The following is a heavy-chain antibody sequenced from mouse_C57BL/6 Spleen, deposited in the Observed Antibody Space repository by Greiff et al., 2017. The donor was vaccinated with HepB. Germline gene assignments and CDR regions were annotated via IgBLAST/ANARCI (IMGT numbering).Heavy chain of an antibody. CDR2: ISYDGSN. Sequence: EVQLQESGPGLVKPSQSLSLTCSVTGYSITSGYYWNWIRQFPGNKLEWMGYISYDGSNNYNPSLKNRISITRDTSKNQFFLKLNSVTTEDTATYYCARFYDGYYERYFDVWGTGTTVTVSS. CDR1: GYSITSGYY. CDR3: ARFYDGYYERYFDV. V-gene: IGHV3-6*01. J-gene: IGHJ1*03. D-gene: IGHD2-3*01.